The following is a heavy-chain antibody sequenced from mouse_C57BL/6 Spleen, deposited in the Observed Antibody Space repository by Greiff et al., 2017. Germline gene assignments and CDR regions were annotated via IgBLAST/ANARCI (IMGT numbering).Heavy chain of an antibody. CDR3: ARPDCYYEFAWFAY. D-gene: IGHD2-3*01. Sequence: QVQLQQPGAELVKPGASVKLSCKASGYTFTSYWMQWVKQRPGQGLEWIGEIDPSDSYTNYNQKFKGKATLTVDTSSSTAYMQLSSLTSEDSAVYYCARPDCYYEFAWFAYWGQGTLVTVSA. V-gene: IGHV1-50*01. J-gene: IGHJ3*01. CDR1: GYTFTSYW. CDR2: IDPSDSYT.